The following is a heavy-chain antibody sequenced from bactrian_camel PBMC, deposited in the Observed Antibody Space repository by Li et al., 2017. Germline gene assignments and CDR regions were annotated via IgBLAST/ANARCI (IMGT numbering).Heavy chain of an antibody. J-gene: IGHJ6*01. V-gene: IGHV3S6*01. CDR2: ISTVDTFT. CDR3: LAVRYGGSWYPLCLARSADFGY. D-gene: IGHD6*01. Sequence: HVQLVESGGGLVQPGGSLRLSCQASGFSFTTYSMTWVRQAPGKGLEWVSTISTVDTFTYYPNSVKGRFTISRDNAKNTMYLQMNSLKPEDTAMYYCLAVRYGGSWYPLCLARSADFGYWGQGTQVTVS. CDR1: GFSFTTYS.